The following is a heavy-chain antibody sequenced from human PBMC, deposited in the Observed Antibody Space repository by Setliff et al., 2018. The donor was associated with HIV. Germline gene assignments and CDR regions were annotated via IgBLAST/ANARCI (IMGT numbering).Heavy chain of an antibody. CDR2: IRSDETNK. J-gene: IGHJ5*02. V-gene: IGHV3-30*02. CDR1: GFTFSSYA. Sequence: PGESLKISCAASGFTFSSYAMSWVRQAPGKGLEWVAFIRSDETNKYYSDSVKGRFTISRDTSKNTLFLQMNSLRAEDTAVYYCAKADRGYGRNWFDPWGQGTLVTVSS. D-gene: IGHD4-17*01. CDR3: AKADRGYGRNWFDP.